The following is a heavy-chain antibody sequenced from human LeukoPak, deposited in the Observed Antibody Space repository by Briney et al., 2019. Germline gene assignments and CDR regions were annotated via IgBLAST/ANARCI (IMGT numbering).Heavy chain of an antibody. V-gene: IGHV3-23*01. CDR2: ISGSGGST. CDR3: ATTGYSSRNY. D-gene: IGHD6-13*01. Sequence: HAGGSLRLSCAASGFTFSSYAMSWVRQAPGKGLEWVSAISGSGGSTYYADSVKGRFTISRDNSKNTLYLQMNSLRAEDTAVYYCATTGYSSRNYWGQGTLVTVSS. J-gene: IGHJ4*02. CDR1: GFTFSSYA.